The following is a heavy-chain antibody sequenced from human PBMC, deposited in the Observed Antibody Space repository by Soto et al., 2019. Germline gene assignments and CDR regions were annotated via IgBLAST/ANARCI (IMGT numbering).Heavy chain of an antibody. V-gene: IGHV3-15*01. CDR2: IKSKTDGGTT. CDR1: GFTFSNAW. J-gene: IGHJ4*02. Sequence: EVQLVESGGGLVEPGGSLRLSCTASGFTFSNAWMTWVRQAPGKGLECVGRIKSKTDGGTTDYAAPVKGRFTISRDDSKNTTYLQMNSLKTEDTAVYYCTIPRGPMIRPWGQGNLVTVSS. CDR3: TIPRGPMIRP. D-gene: IGHD3-22*01.